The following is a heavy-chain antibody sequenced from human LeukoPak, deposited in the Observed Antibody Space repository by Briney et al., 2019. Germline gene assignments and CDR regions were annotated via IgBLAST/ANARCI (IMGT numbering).Heavy chain of an antibody. CDR1: GGSISSSSYY. CDR3: ASSRCSGGSCLYFDY. J-gene: IGHJ4*02. D-gene: IGHD2-15*01. V-gene: IGHV4-39*07. CDR2: IYYSGST. Sequence: SETLSLTCTVSGGSISSSSYYWGWIRQPPGKGLEWIGSIYYSGSTYYNPSLKSRVTMSVDTSKNQFSLKLSSVTAADTAVYYCASSRCSGGSCLYFDYWGQGTLVTVSS.